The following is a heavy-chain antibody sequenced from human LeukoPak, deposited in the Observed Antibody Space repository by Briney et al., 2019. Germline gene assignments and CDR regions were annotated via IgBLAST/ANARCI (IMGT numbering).Heavy chain of an antibody. CDR2: IYYSGST. V-gene: IGHV4-59*08. CDR3: ARVSGGSSSYDAFDI. CDR1: GGSISSYY. D-gene: IGHD2-15*01. Sequence: PSETLSLTCTVSGGSISSYYWSWIRQPPGKGLEWIGYIYYSGSTNYNPSLKSRVTISVDTSKNQFSLKLSSVTAADTAVYYCARVSGGSSSYDAFDIWGQGTMVTVSS. J-gene: IGHJ3*02.